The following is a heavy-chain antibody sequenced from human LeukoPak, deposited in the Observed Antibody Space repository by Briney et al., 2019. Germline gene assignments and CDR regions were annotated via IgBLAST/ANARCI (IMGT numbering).Heavy chain of an antibody. Sequence: PSETLSLTCTVSGGSISSYYWSWIRQPPGKGLEWIGYIYYSGSTNYNPSLKSRVTISVDTSKNQFSLKLSSVTAADTAAYYCARDQVGPYSSGWPAKFDPWGQGTLVTVSS. CDR1: GGSISSYY. CDR2: IYYSGST. J-gene: IGHJ5*02. V-gene: IGHV4-59*01. D-gene: IGHD6-19*01. CDR3: ARDQVGPYSSGWPAKFDP.